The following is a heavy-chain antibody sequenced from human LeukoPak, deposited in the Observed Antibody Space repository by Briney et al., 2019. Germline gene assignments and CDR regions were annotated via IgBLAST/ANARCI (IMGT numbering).Heavy chain of an antibody. D-gene: IGHD6-6*01. J-gene: IGHJ4*02. Sequence: PGGSLRLSCAASGFTFDDYAMHWVRQAPGKGLEWVSGISWNSGSIGYADSVKGRFTISRDNAKNSLYLQMNSLRAEDTAVYYCAKGWGRSSQKDYFDYWGQGTLVTVSS. CDR2: ISWNSGSI. CDR1: GFTFDDYA. CDR3: AKGWGRSSQKDYFDY. V-gene: IGHV3-9*01.